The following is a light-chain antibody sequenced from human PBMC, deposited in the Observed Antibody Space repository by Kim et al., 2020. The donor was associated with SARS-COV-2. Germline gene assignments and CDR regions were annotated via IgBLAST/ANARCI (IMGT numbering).Light chain of an antibody. J-gene: IGLJ3*02. CDR2: EDN. V-gene: IGLV6-57*03. CDR3: QSYDSSNQV. Sequence: GKTATISCTRSSGSIASNYVQWYQQRPGSAPTTVIYEDNQRPSGVPDRFSGSSDSSSNSASLTISGLKTEDEADYYCQSYDSSNQVFGGGTQLTVL. CDR1: SGSIASNY.